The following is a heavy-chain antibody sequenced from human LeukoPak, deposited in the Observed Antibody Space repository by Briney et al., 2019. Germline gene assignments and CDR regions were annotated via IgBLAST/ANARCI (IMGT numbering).Heavy chain of an antibody. CDR1: GFTFSSYW. D-gene: IGHD6-19*01. V-gene: IGHV3-7*01. J-gene: IGHJ5*02. CDR2: IKQDGSEK. Sequence: SGGSLRLSCAASGFTFSSYWMSWVRQAPGKGLEWVANIKQDGSEKYYVDSVKGRFTISRDNAKNSLYLQMNSLRAEDTAVYYCVRMVTGWPNWIDPWGQGTLVTVSS. CDR3: VRMVTGWPNWIDP.